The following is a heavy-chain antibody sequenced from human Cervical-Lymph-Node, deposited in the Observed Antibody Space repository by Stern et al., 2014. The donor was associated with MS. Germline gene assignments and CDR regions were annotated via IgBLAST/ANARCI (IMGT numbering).Heavy chain of an antibody. V-gene: IGHV3-30*01. CDR2: VSSDGANT. CDR3: ASQI. CDR1: GFIFSNYA. Sequence: VQLVESGGGVVQPGRSLRLSCAASGFIFSNYAMYWVRQPPGEGLEWVAVVSSDGANTYFADSVKGRFTISRDNSKNTLYLQMNSLKIEDTAIYYCASQIWGQVTMVTVSS. J-gene: IGHJ3*02.